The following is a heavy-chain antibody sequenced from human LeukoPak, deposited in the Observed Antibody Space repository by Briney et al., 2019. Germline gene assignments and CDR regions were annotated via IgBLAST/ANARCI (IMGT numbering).Heavy chain of an antibody. J-gene: IGHJ1*01. D-gene: IGHD3-3*01. V-gene: IGHV3-7*01. CDR2: IKQDGSET. CDR1: GFTFSTYW. Sequence: PGGSLRVSCAASGFTFSTYWMTSVRQTPGKGLDWVGNIKQDGSETYYADSLKGRFTISRDNAKSALYLQMNSLRAEDTAVYYCARDAVYDFRNPYRYFQHWGQGTLVTVSS. CDR3: ARDAVYDFRNPYRYFQH.